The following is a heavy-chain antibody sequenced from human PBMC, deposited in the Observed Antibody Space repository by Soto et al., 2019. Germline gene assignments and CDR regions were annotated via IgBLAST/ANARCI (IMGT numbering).Heavy chain of an antibody. CDR2: IIPALGTA. V-gene: IGHV1-69*08. CDR3: ARPDFGDYWDFAL. J-gene: IGHJ2*01. Sequence: QDQLVQSGAEVKKPGSSVKVSCKASGGTFSSHTFSWVRQAPGQGLEWMGRIIPALGTATYAQKFQGRVTMTADESATTVYMALNSLRSEDTAVYYCARPDFGDYWDFALWGRGTLVTVSS. D-gene: IGHD4-17*01. CDR1: GGTFSSHT.